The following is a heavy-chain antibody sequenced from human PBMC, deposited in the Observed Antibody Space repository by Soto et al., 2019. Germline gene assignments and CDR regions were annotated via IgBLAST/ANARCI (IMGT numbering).Heavy chain of an antibody. V-gene: IGHV3-49*03. CDR3: ASLTSWSQEYYYGMDV. D-gene: IGHD2-2*01. CDR2: IRSKGYGGTT. Sequence: GGSMRLSCTGSGFTFGDFGMSWFRQAPGKGLEWLSFIRSKGYGGTTESAASVRGRFITSRDDSKSIAYLQMNSLKTEDTAVYYCASLTSWSQEYYYGMDVWGQGTTVTVSS. J-gene: IGHJ6*02. CDR1: GFTFGDFG.